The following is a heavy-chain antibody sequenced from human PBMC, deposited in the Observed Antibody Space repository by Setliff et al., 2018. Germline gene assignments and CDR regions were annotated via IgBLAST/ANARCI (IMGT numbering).Heavy chain of an antibody. Sequence: GASVKVSCKASGYTFTGYYMHWVRQAPGQGLEWMGWINPKSGGANYAQNFQDRITMTRDTSISTVYMELTRLRFDDTAVYYCAAYLGSDPMSNWFDLWGQGTLVTVSS. V-gene: IGHV1-2*02. CDR2: INPKSGGA. CDR3: AAYLGSDPMSNWFDL. CDR1: GYTFTGYY. D-gene: IGHD5-12*01. J-gene: IGHJ5*02.